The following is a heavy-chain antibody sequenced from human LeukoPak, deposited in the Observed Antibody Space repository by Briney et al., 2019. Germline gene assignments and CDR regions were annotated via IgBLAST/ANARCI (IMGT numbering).Heavy chain of an antibody. J-gene: IGHJ4*02. Sequence: PSETLSLTSTVSGGSISSYYWSWIRQPPGKGLEWIGYIYYSGSTNYNPSLKSRVTISVDTSKNQFSLKLSSVTAADTAVYYCARERGSGYYYDSSGYYYVFDYWGQGTLVTVSS. D-gene: IGHD3-22*01. V-gene: IGHV4-59*01. CDR1: GGSISSYY. CDR2: IYYSGST. CDR3: ARERGSGYYYDSSGYYYVFDY.